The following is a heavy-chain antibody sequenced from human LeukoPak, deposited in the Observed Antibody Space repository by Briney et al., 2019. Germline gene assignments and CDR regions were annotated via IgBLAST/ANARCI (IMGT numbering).Heavy chain of an antibody. D-gene: IGHD3-16*02. J-gene: IGHJ4*02. V-gene: IGHV3-23*01. CDR2: ISGSGDST. CDR1: EFAFSNFA. Sequence: GGSLRLSCVASEFAFSNFAMSWVRQAPGTGLEWVSAISGSGDSTYYADSVKGRFTISRDNSKDTLYLQMNSLRAEDTAVYYCARSTSNDFIWESYRPRVASYFDYWGRGTLVTVSS. CDR3: ARSTSNDFIWESYRPRVASYFDY.